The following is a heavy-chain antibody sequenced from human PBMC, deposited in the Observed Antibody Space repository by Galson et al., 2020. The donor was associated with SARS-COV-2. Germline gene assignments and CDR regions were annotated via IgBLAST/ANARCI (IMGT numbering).Heavy chain of an antibody. CDR1: GFTFDDYA. CDR2: ISWNSGSI. CDR3: AKLRYSDYYMDV. V-gene: IGHV3-9*01. J-gene: IGHJ6*03. Sequence: GGSLRLSCAASGFTFDDYAMHWVRQAPGKGLEWVSGISWNSGSIGYADSVKGRFTISRDNAKNSLYLQMNSLRAEDTALYYCAKLRYSDYYMDVWGKGTTVTVSS. D-gene: IGHD4-17*01.